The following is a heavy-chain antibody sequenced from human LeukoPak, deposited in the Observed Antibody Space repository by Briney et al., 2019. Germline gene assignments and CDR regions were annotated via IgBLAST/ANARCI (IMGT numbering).Heavy chain of an antibody. V-gene: IGHV1-69*05. CDR3: ARVGGSYRYAFEI. CDR2: IIPIFGTA. CDR1: GGTFSSYA. J-gene: IGHJ3*02. D-gene: IGHD1-26*01. Sequence: ASVKVSCKASGGTFSSYAISWVRQAPGQGLEWMGGIIPIFGTANYAQKFQGRVTITTDESTSTAYMELSSLRSEDTAVYYCARVGGSYRYAFEIWGQGTMVTVSS.